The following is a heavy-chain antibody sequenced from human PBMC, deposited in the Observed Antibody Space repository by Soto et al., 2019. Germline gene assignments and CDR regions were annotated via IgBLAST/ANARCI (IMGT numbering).Heavy chain of an antibody. CDR3: ARSLVVTIFGVAVPNGMDV. Sequence: GASVKVSCKASGGTFSSYAISWVRQAPGQGLEWMGGIIPISGTANYAQKFQGRVTITADESTSTAYMELSSLRSEDTAVYYCARSLVVTIFGVAVPNGMDVWGQGTTVTVSS. D-gene: IGHD3-3*01. J-gene: IGHJ6*02. CDR1: GGTFSSYA. V-gene: IGHV1-69*13. CDR2: IIPISGTA.